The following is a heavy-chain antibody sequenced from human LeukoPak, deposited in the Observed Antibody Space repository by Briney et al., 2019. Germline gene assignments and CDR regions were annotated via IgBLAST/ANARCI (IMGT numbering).Heavy chain of an antibody. V-gene: IGHV4-34*01. CDR3: ARHMLGGKRSFDS. J-gene: IGHJ4*02. CDR1: GFTFSSYN. CDR2: INDSGST. Sequence: GSLRLSCAASGFTFSSYNMNWVRQPPGKGLEWIGEINDSGSTNYNPSLKSRATISADTSKNQFSLNLSSVTAADTAVYYCARHMLGGKRSFDSWGQGTLVTVSS. D-gene: IGHD4-23*01.